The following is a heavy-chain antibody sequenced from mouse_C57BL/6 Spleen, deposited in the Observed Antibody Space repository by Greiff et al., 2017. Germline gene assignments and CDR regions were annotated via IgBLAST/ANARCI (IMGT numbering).Heavy chain of an antibody. Sequence: EVKVVESGEGLVKPGGSLKLSCAASGFTFSSYAMSWVRQTPEKRLEWVAYISSGGDYIYYADTVKGRFPISRDNARNTLYLQMSSLKSEDTAMYCCTRPRDYYAMDYWGQGTSVTVSS. CDR3: TRPRDYYAMDY. CDR1: GFTFSSYA. V-gene: IGHV5-9-1*02. CDR2: ISSGGDYI. J-gene: IGHJ4*01.